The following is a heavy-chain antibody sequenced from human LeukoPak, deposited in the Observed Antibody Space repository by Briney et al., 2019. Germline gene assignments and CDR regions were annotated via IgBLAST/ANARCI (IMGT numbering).Heavy chain of an antibody. V-gene: IGHV3-7*01. Sequence: GGSLRLSCAASGFTFSSYWMSWVRQAPGKGLEWVANIKQDGSEKYYVDSVKGRFTISRDNAKNSLYLQMNSLRAEDTAVYYCARYCSGGSCYSKDYWGQGTLVTVSS. D-gene: IGHD2-15*01. CDR3: ARYCSGGSCYSKDY. CDR1: GFTFSSYW. CDR2: IKQDGSEK. J-gene: IGHJ4*02.